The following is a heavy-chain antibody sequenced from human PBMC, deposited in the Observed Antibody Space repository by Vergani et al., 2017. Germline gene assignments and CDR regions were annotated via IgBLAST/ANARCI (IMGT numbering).Heavy chain of an antibody. J-gene: IGHJ4*02. CDR1: NDSVSNTFYY. V-gene: IGHV4-39*01. CDR3: ARGSCLGGSCYKPLFDY. D-gene: IGHD2-15*01. CDR2: IYYSGST. Sequence: QVQLQESGPGLVKPSETLSLTCTVSNDSVSNTFYYWGWIRQTPGKGLEWIGSIYYSGSTYYNPSLESRVTMSVDTSKSQFSLKLSSVTAADTAVYYCARGSCLGGSCYKPLFDYWGQGILVTVSP.